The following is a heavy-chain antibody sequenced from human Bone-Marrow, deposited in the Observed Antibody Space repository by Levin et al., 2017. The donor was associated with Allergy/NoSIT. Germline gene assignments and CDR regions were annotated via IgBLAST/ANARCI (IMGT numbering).Heavy chain of an antibody. J-gene: IGHJ4*02. CDR3: AREGHHCSGGSCDVDY. CDR1: GYPFSSYF. CDR2: INPSGGST. D-gene: IGHD2-15*01. Sequence: ASVKVSCKASGYPFSSYFMHWVRQAPGQGLEWVGVINPSGGSTTYAQKFQGRVTMTRDTSTGTVYMEVSSLRSEDTAVYYCAREGHHCSGGSCDVDYWGQGTLVIVSS. V-gene: IGHV1-46*01.